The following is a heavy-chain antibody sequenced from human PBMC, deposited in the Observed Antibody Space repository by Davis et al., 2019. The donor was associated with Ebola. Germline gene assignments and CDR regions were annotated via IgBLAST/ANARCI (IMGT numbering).Heavy chain of an antibody. Sequence: GESLKISCAASGFTFSSYSMNWVRQAPGKGLEWVSYISSSSSTIYYADSVNGRFTISRDNAKNSLYLQMNSLRAEDTAVYYCAREGRGKNSGYYYYFDYWGQGTLVTVSS. CDR3: AREGRGKNSGYYYYFDY. J-gene: IGHJ4*02. V-gene: IGHV3-48*04. CDR1: GFTFSSYS. D-gene: IGHD3-22*01. CDR2: ISSSSSTI.